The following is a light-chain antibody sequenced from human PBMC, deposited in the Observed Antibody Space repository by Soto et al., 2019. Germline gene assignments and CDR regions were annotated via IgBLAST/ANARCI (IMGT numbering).Light chain of an antibody. CDR3: KSYDSSLTTFV. J-gene: IGLJ1*01. CDR2: GDN. Sequence: SVLTQPPSMSGAPGQRVAISCTGSSSNIWAEYDVHWYQQLPGTAPKRLIYGDNNRPSGVPDRFSGSKYGTSASLAITGLQPEDEADYYCKSYDSSLTTFVFGTGTKVTVL. V-gene: IGLV1-40*01. CDR1: SSNIWAEYD.